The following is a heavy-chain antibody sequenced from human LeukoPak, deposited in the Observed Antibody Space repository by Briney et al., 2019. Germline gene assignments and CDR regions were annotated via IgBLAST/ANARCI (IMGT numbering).Heavy chain of an antibody. CDR3: ARDQDEGATEDPYYYYGMDV. CDR2: IWYDGSNK. Sequence: GGSLRLSCAASGFTFSSYGMHWVRQATGKGLEWVAVIWYDGSNKYYADSVKGRFTISRDNSKNTLYLQMNSLRAEDTAVYYCARDQDEGATEDPYYYYGMDVWGQGTTVTVSS. V-gene: IGHV3-33*01. CDR1: GFTFSSYG. D-gene: IGHD1-26*01. J-gene: IGHJ6*02.